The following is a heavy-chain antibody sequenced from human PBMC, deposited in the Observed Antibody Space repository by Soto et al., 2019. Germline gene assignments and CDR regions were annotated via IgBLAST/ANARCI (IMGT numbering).Heavy chain of an antibody. CDR2: IWYDGSNK. CDR3: ARERRRYGRDV. V-gene: IGHV3-33*01. Sequence: QVQLVESGGGVVQPGRSLRLSCEASGFTFSSYGMHWVRQTPGKGLEWVAVIWYDGSNKYYGDSVKGRFTISRDNTKNTLNLQMNSLRAEDTAVYYCARERRRYGRDVWGQGNTVTVSS. CDR1: GFTFSSYG. J-gene: IGHJ6*02.